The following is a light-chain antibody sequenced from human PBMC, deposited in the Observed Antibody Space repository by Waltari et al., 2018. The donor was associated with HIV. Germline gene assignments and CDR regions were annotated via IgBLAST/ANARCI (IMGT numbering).Light chain of an antibody. Sequence: QSALTPPASVSGSPGPSITVSCTGTSSVVGAYDFVSWYQQTPGTAPNPVIYEVSYRPSGISNRFSGSKSGNTASLTISGLQTEDEADYYCSSFTTSNYLLFGGGTKVTVL. CDR2: EVS. CDR3: SSFTTSNYLL. V-gene: IGLV2-14*01. CDR1: SSVVGAYDF. J-gene: IGLJ2*01.